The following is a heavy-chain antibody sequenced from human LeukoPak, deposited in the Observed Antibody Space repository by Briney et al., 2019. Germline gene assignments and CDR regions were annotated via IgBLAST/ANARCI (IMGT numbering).Heavy chain of an antibody. D-gene: IGHD3-16*01. Sequence: SETLSLTCAVPGGSFSFYYWHWIRQPPGKGLEWIGEINNRGSTQYNPSLRSRVTISVDTSRNHFSLKLTSVTAADTAVYFCARDSDSGFEWGQGTLVTVSS. J-gene: IGHJ4*02. V-gene: IGHV4-34*01. CDR2: INNRGST. CDR3: ARDSDSGFE. CDR1: GGSFSFYY.